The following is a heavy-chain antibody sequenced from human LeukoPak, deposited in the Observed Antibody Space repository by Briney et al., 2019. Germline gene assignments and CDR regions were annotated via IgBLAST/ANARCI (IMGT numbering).Heavy chain of an antibody. CDR3: AWGAYCGGDCYSSFDY. CDR2: IIPIFGTA. Sequence: SVKVSCKASGGTFSSYAISWVRQAPGQGLEWTGGIIPIFGTANYAQKFQGRVTITADESTSTAYMELSSLRSEDTAVCYCAWGAYCGGDCYSSFDYWGQGTLVTVSS. J-gene: IGHJ4*02. CDR1: GGTFSSYA. D-gene: IGHD2-21*02. V-gene: IGHV1-69*13.